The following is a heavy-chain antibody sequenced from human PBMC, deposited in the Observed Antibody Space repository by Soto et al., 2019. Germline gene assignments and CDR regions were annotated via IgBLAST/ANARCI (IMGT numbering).Heavy chain of an antibody. CDR3: ASEYSSSSDYYYYMDA. V-gene: IGHV3-48*01. Sequence: GGSLRLSCAASGFTFSSYSMNWVRQAPGKGLEWVSYISSSSSTIYYADSVKGRFTISRDNAKNSLYLQMNSLRAEDTAVYYCASEYSSSSDYYYYMDAWGKGTTVTVSS. CDR1: GFTFSSYS. CDR2: ISSSSSTI. J-gene: IGHJ6*03. D-gene: IGHD6-6*01.